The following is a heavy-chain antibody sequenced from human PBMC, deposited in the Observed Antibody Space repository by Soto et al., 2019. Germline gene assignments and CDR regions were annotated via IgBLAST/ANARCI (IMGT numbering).Heavy chain of an antibody. CDR3: ARDPNDSSAYYHHYYYGMDV. D-gene: IGHD3-22*01. CDR1: GDSVSGNSAA. Sequence: SQTLSLTCAISGDSVSGNSAAWNWIRQSPSRGLEWLGRTYYRSKWYNDYAVSVKSRITVTPDTSKNQFSLHLNSVTPEDTAVYYCARDPNDSSAYYHHYYYGMDVWGQGTTVTVSS. V-gene: IGHV6-1*01. J-gene: IGHJ6*02. CDR2: TYYRSKWYN.